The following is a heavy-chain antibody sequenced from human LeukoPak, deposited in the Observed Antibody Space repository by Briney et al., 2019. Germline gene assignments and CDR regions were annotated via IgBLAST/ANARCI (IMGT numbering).Heavy chain of an antibody. D-gene: IGHD3-3*01. CDR1: GGSFSGYY. Sequence: SETLSLTCAVYGGSFSGYYWSWIRQPPGKGLEWIGEINHSGSTNYNPSLKSRVTISVDTSKNQFSLKLSSVTAADTAVYYCARGWGIYDFWSGYYFDYWGQGTLVTVSS. V-gene: IGHV4-34*01. CDR3: ARGWGIYDFWSGYYFDY. J-gene: IGHJ4*02. CDR2: INHSGST.